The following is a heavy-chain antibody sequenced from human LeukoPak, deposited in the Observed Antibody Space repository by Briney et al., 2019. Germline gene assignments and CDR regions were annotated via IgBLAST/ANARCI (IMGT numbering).Heavy chain of an antibody. CDR1: GGSISSSSW. V-gene: IGHV4-4*02. J-gene: IGHJ6*03. CDR2: IYHSGST. CDR3: ARAGSGSYRWGYYYYYYMDV. D-gene: IGHD1-26*01. Sequence: SETLSLTCAVSGGSISSSSWWSWVRQPPGKGLEWIGEIYHSGSTNYNPSLKSRVTISVDKSKNQFSLKLSSVTAADTAVYYCARAGSGSYRWGYYYYYYMDVWGKGTTVTISS.